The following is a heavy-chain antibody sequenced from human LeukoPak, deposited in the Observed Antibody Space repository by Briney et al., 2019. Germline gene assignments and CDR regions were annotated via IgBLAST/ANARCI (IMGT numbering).Heavy chain of an antibody. CDR2: IYYSGST. V-gene: IGHV4-59*01. Sequence: SETLSLTCTVSGGSISSYYWSWIPQPPGKGLEWIGHIYYSGSTNYNPSLNSRVTISVDTSKNQFSLKLSSVTAADTAVYYCARTAAGYYYYMDVWGKGTTVTVSS. CDR3: ARTAAGYYYYMDV. CDR1: GGSISSYY. J-gene: IGHJ6*03. D-gene: IGHD6-25*01.